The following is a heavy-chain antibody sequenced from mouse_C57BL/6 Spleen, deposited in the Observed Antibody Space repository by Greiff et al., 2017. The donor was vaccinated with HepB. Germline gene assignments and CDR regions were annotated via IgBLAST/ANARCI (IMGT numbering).Heavy chain of an antibody. Sequence: QVQLQQSGAELAKPGASVKLSCKASGYTFTSYWMHWVKQRPGQGLEWIGYINPSSGYTKYNQKFKDKATLTADKSSSTAYMQLSSLTYEDSAVYYCARWELGRDYAMDYWGQGTSVAVSS. J-gene: IGHJ4*01. CDR3: ARWELGRDYAMDY. CDR1: GYTFTSYW. V-gene: IGHV1-7*01. D-gene: IGHD4-1*01. CDR2: INPSSGYT.